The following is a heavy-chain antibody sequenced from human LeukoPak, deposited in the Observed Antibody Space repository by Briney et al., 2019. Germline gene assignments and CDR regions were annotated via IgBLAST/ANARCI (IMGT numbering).Heavy chain of an antibody. CDR1: GFAFSHYN. CDR2: ISSSSGMI. CDR3: ARDFLDDTQ. D-gene: IGHD3-22*01. Sequence: PGGSLRLSCAASGFAFSHYNMNWVRQAPGKGLEWVSYISSSSGMIYYADSVKGRFTISRDNAKNSLYLQMNSLRAEDTAVYYCARDFLDDTQWGQGTLVTVSS. J-gene: IGHJ4*02. V-gene: IGHV3-48*01.